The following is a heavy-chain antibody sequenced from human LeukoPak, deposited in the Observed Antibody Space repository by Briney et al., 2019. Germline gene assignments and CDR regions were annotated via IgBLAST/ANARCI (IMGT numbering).Heavy chain of an antibody. CDR2: IKRNTDGGTT. CDR3: TTNEPDCSTINCYDSGVDFDS. J-gene: IGHJ4*02. D-gene: IGHD2-2*01. Sequence: GGSLRLTCAASGFTFSSYWMSWVGQAPGKGLERVGRIKRNTDGGTTGYAAHVKGRFTISRDDSITTLYLQMNSLKTEDTAIYYCTTNEPDCSTINCYDSGVDFDSWGQGTLVTVSS. V-gene: IGHV3-15*01. CDR1: GFTFSSYW.